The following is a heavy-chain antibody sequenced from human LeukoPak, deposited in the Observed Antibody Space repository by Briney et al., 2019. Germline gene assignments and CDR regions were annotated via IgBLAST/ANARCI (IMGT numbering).Heavy chain of an antibody. J-gene: IGHJ4*02. Sequence: SETLSLTCTVSRGSISSSSYYWSWIRQPPGKGLEWIGEINHSGSTNYNPSLKSRVTISVDTSKNQFSLKLSSVTAADTAVYYCARDLAGATGYWGQGTLVTVSS. V-gene: IGHV4-39*07. CDR3: ARDLAGATGY. CDR2: INHSGST. CDR1: RGSISSSSYY. D-gene: IGHD1-26*01.